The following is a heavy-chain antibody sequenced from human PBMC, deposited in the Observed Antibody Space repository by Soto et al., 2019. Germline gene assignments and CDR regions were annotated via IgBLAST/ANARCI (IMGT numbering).Heavy chain of an antibody. J-gene: IGHJ3*02. CDR1: GYTFTSYY. CDR3: TRAPSYGAFDI. CDR2: INPSGGST. D-gene: IGHD4-17*01. Sequence: QVQLVQSGAEAKKPGASVKVSCKASGYTFTSYYMHWVRQAPGQGLEWMGIINPSGGSTTYAKKFQGRVTMTRDTSTSTVYMELSSLRSEDTAVYYCTRAPSYGAFDIWGQGTMVTVSS. V-gene: IGHV1-46*03.